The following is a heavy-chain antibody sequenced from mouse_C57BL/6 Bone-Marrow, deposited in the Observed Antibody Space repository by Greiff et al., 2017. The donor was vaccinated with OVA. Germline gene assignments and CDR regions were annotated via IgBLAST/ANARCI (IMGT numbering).Heavy chain of an antibody. CDR2: IDPSDSYT. J-gene: IGHJ2*01. D-gene: IGHD3-2*02. CDR1: GYTFTSYW. V-gene: IGHV1-50*01. Sequence: VQLQQPGAELVKPGASVKLSCKASGYTFTSYWMQWVKQRPGQGLEWIGEIDPSDSYTNYNQKFKGKATLTVDTSSSTAYMQLSSLTSEDSAVYYCAREAHYFDYWGQGTTLTVSS. CDR3: AREAHYFDY.